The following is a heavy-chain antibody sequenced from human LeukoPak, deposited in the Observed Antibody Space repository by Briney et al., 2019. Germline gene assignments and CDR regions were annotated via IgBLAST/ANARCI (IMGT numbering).Heavy chain of an antibody. V-gene: IGHV1-18*01. J-gene: IGHJ3*02. CDR2: ISAYNGNT. Sequence: ASVKVSCKASGYTLTSYGISWVRQAPGQGLEWMGWISAYNGNTNYAQKLQGRITMTTDTSTSTAYMELRSLRSDVTAVYYCARDLLVVVPAAISGSNIWGQGTRVTVSS. D-gene: IGHD2-2*01. CDR1: GYTLTSYG. CDR3: ARDLLVVVPAAISGSNI.